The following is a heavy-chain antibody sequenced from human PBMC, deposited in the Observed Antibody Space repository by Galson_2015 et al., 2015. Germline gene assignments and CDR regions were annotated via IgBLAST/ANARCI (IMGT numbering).Heavy chain of an antibody. J-gene: IGHJ4*02. V-gene: IGHV3-9*01. CDR3: AKEFMGGDY. CDR2: ISWNSGSI. D-gene: IGHD3-16*01. Sequence: SLRLSCAASGFTFDDYAMHWVRQAPGKGLEWVSGISWNSGSIGYADSVKGRFTISRDNAKNSLYLQMNSLRAEDTALYYCAKEFMGGDYWGQGNLVTVS. CDR1: GFTFDDYA.